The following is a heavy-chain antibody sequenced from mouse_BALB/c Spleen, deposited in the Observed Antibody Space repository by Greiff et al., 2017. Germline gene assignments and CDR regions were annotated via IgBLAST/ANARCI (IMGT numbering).Heavy chain of an antibody. J-gene: IGHJ4*01. Sequence: EVKLMESGPSLVKPSQTLSLTCSVTGDSITSGYWNWIRKFPGNKLEYMGYISYSGSTYYNPSLKSRISITRDTSKNQYYLQLNSVTTEDTATYYCARSYGNYPYYAMDYWGQGTSVTVSS. V-gene: IGHV3-8*02. D-gene: IGHD2-1*01. CDR1: GDSITSGY. CDR2: ISYSGST. CDR3: ARSYGNYPYYAMDY.